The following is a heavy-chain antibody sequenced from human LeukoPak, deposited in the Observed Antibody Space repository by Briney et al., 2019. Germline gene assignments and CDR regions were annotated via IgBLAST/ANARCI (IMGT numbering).Heavy chain of an antibody. J-gene: IGHJ4*02. V-gene: IGHV3-21*01. CDR1: GFTFSSYS. D-gene: IGHD6-6*01. Sequence: GGSLRLSCAVSGFTFSSYSMTWVRQAPGKGLEWVSSISSSSGYKYYADSVRGRFTISRDNAKNSLYLQMDSLRAEDAAVYYCARTSGESTAALRAPFDYWGQGTLATVSS. CDR3: ARTSGESTAALRAPFDY. CDR2: ISSSSGYK.